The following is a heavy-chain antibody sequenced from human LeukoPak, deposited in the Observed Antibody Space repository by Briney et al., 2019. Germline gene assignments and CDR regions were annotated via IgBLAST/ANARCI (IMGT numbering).Heavy chain of an antibody. CDR2: ISSSSSTI. CDR3: AGFPGYSYGDLSYYGLRV. V-gene: IGHV3-11*01. D-gene: IGHD5-18*01. CDR1: GFTFSDYY. Sequence: GGSLRLSCAASGFTFSDYYMSWIRQAPGKGLEWVSYISSSSSTIYYADSVKGRFTISRDNARNSLYLQMNSLRAEDTAVYYCAGFPGYSYGDLSYYGLRVWGQGTTVTVSS. J-gene: IGHJ6*02.